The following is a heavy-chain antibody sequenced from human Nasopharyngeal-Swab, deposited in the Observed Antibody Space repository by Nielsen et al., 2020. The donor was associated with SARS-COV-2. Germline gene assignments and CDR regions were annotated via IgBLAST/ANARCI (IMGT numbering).Heavy chain of an antibody. CDR2: IKQDGSET. V-gene: IGHV3-7*01. CDR1: GFTFSSHW. CDR3: AREAPIGYCSRTSCYTGNAFDI. J-gene: IGHJ3*02. D-gene: IGHD2-2*02. Sequence: GGSLRISCAASGFTFSSHWMSCVRQAPGKGLEWVANIKQDGSETYYVDSVKGRFTISRDNAKNSLYLQMNSLRAEDTAVYYCAREAPIGYCSRTSCYTGNAFDIWGQGTMVTVSS.